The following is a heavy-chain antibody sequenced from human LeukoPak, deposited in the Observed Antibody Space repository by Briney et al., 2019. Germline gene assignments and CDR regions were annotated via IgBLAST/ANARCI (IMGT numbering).Heavy chain of an antibody. CDR3: ARARCSSTSCYYYYYMDV. V-gene: IGHV1-8*01. J-gene: IGHJ6*03. Sequence: GASVKVSCKASGYTFTSYDINWVRQATGQGLEWMGWMNPNSGNTGYAQKFQGRVTMTTDTSTSTAYMELRSLRSDDTAVYYCARARCSSTSCYYYYYMDVWGKGTTVTVSS. CDR1: GYTFTSYD. CDR2: MNPNSGNT. D-gene: IGHD2-2*01.